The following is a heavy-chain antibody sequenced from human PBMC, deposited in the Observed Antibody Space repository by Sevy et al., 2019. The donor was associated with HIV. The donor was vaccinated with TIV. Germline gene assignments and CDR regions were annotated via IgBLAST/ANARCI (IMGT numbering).Heavy chain of an antibody. CDR1: GFTFDDYG. CDR2: INWNGGST. J-gene: IGHJ3*02. D-gene: IGHD3-16*02. CDR3: ARDPLNRGAFDI. Sequence: GGYLRLSCAASGFTFDDYGMSWVRQAPGKGLERVSGINWNGGSTGYADSVKGRFTVSRDNAKNSLYLQMNSLRAEDTALYHCARDPLNRGAFDIWGQGTMVSVSS. V-gene: IGHV3-20*01.